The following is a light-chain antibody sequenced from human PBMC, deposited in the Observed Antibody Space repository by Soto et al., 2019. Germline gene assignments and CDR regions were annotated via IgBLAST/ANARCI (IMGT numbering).Light chain of an antibody. CDR3: SSITGSSTPVV. CDR2: EVS. CDR1: SSDVGGYNY. V-gene: IGLV2-14*01. J-gene: IGLJ2*01. Sequence: QSVLTQPASVSGSPGQSITISCTGTSSDVGGYNYVSWYQQHPGKAPKLMIYEVSNRPSGVSNRFSGSKSGNVASLTISGLQTEDEADYYCSSITGSSTPVVFGGGTKLTVL.